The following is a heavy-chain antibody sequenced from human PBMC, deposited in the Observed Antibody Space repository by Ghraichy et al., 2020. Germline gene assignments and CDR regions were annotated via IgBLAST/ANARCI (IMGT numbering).Heavy chain of an antibody. V-gene: IGHV3-48*01. D-gene: IGHD3-10*01. CDR1: GFTFNSYN. J-gene: IGHJ4*02. Sequence: GSLRLSCAASGFTFNSYNMNWVRQAPGKGLEWVSYISTDSTTIYYADSVRGRFTISRDNAKNSLYLQMNSLRAEDTAVYYCARITLVQGFDYWGQGTLVTVSS. CDR2: ISTDSTTI. CDR3: ARITLVQGFDY.